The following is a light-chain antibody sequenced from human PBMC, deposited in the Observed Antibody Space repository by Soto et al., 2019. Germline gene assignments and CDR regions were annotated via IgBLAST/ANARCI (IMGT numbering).Light chain of an antibody. Sequence: DIVMTQSPDSLAVSLGERATINCKSSQSVLYSSNNKKYLAWYQQKPGQPPKLLIYWASTRESGVPDRFSGSGSGTDFTLTIIILQADDGAVYYCQQYDSTPQTFGQGTKVEIK. CDR1: QSVLYSSNNKKY. J-gene: IGKJ1*01. CDR3: QQYDSTPQT. CDR2: WAS. V-gene: IGKV4-1*01.